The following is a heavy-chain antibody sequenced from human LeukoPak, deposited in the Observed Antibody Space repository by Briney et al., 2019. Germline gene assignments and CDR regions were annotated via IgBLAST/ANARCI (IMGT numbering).Heavy chain of an antibody. CDR1: GCTFSSYG. CDR2: ISYDGSNK. Sequence: PGRSLRLSCAASGCTFSSYGMRWVRKAPGKGLEWVAVISYDGSNKYYADSVKGRFTISRDNSKNTLYLQMNSLRAEDTAVYYCAKDRPLAGDYWGQGTLVTVSS. V-gene: IGHV3-30*18. D-gene: IGHD6-6*01. J-gene: IGHJ4*02. CDR3: AKDRPLAGDY.